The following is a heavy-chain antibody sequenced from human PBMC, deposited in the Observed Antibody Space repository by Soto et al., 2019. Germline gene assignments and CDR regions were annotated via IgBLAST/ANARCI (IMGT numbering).Heavy chain of an antibody. CDR2: TSYDGSSE. J-gene: IGHJ4*02. V-gene: IGHV3-30-3*01. D-gene: IGHD1-1*01. CDR1: GFSFSGFA. Sequence: TGGSLRLSRVASGFSFSGFAIQWGRQAPGKGLEWVAVTSYDGSSEKYADSVKGRFTISRDNSKNTMYLQMNSLRAEDTAVYYCVRDPSSVTTRRLDYWGQGTLVTVSS. CDR3: VRDPSSVTTRRLDY.